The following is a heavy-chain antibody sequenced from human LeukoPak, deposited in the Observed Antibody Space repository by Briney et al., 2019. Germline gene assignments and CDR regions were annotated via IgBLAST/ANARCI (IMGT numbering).Heavy chain of an antibody. CDR1: GFTFSSYG. Sequence: PGRSLRLSCAASGFTFSSYGMHWVRQAPGKGLEWVGRIKSNADGGTTDYAAPVKGRFTISRHDSESTLYLQMNSLKTEDTAVYYCATDPIPRLPHEGYWGQGTLVTVSS. D-gene: IGHD5-12*01. CDR2: IKSNADGGTT. V-gene: IGHV3-15*01. J-gene: IGHJ4*02. CDR3: ATDPIPRLPHEGY.